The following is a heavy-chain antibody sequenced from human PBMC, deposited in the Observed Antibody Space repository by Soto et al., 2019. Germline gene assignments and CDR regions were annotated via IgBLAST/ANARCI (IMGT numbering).Heavy chain of an antibody. CDR2: INHSGST. CDR3: ARGKTAQYYDILTGYYHFDY. D-gene: IGHD3-9*01. V-gene: IGHV4-34*01. J-gene: IGHJ4*02. CDR1: GGSFSGYY. Sequence: VQLQQWGAGLLKPSETLSLTCAVYGGSFSGYYWSWIRQPPGKGLEWIGEINHSGSTNYNPSLKSRVTISVDTSKNQFSLKLSSVTAADTAVYYCARGKTAQYYDILTGYYHFDYWGQGTLVTVSS.